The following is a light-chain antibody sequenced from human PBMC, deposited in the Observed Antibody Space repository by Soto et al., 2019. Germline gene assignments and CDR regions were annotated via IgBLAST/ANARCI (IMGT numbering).Light chain of an antibody. CDR1: QSVSSNY. CDR2: GAS. CDR3: QQYDNLPLT. J-gene: IGKJ1*01. V-gene: IGKV3-20*01. Sequence: EIVLTQSPGTLSLSPGERATLSCRASQSVSSNYITWYQQKPGQAPRRLIFGASSRATGIPDRFSGSGSGTDFTLTISSLQSEDFAVYFCQQYDNLPLTFGHGTKVDIK.